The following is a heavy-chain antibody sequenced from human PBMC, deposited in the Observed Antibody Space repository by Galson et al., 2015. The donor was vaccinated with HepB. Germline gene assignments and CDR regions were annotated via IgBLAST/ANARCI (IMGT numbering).Heavy chain of an antibody. J-gene: IGHJ5*02. D-gene: IGHD3-3*01. Sequence: SETLSLTCTVSGGSISSYYWSWTRQPPGKGLEWLGYIYYSGRTNYNTSLKSRVTISVDTSKNQFSLKLSSVTAADTAVYYCARGGYEFLALLMWFDPWGQGTLVTVSS. CDR2: IYYSGRT. CDR1: GGSISSYY. V-gene: IGHV4-59*01. CDR3: ARGGYEFLALLMWFDP.